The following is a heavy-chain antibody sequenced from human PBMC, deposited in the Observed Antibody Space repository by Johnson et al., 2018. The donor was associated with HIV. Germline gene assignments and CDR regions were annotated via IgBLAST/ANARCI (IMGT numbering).Heavy chain of an antibody. CDR2: IRNKANSYTT. V-gene: IGHV3-72*01. D-gene: IGHD5-12*01. CDR3: ARGGGYSGYDRGGRAFDI. CDR1: GFTFTDHY. J-gene: IGHJ3*02. Sequence: VQLVEYGGGLVLPGGSLRLSCAVSGFTFTDHYMDWVRQAPGKGLEWVGRIRNKANSYTTEYAASVKGRFTILRDDSKNSLYLQMNSLKTEDTAVYYWARGGGYSGYDRGGRAFDIWGQGTMVTVSS.